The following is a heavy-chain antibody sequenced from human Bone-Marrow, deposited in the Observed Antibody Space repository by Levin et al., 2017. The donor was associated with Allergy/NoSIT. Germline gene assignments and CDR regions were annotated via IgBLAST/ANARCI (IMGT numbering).Heavy chain of an antibody. CDR3: ARVMGYSSGWGDY. V-gene: IGHV3-66*02. J-gene: IGHJ4*02. D-gene: IGHD6-19*01. CDR1: GFTVRSHY. Sequence: GESLKISCAASGFTVRSHYMSWVRQAPGKGLEWVSLIYSDGSTYYVDSVKGRFTISRDIPKNTLYLQMNSLSAEDTAIYYCARVMGYSSGWGDYWGQGTLVTVSS. CDR2: IYSDGST.